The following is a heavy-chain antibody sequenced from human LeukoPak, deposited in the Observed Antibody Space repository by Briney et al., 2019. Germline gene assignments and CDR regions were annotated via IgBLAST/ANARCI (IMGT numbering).Heavy chain of an antibody. V-gene: IGHV4-34*01. Sequence: SETLSLTCAVYGGSFSGYYWSWIRQPPGKGLEWIGEINHSGSTNYNPSLKSRVTISVDTSKNQFSLKLSSVTAADTAVYYCARVVTTGTTVFYYYYGMDVWGQGPRSPSP. J-gene: IGHJ6*02. CDR3: ARVVTTGTTVFYYYYGMDV. CDR2: INHSGST. D-gene: IGHD1-1*01. CDR1: GGSFSGYY.